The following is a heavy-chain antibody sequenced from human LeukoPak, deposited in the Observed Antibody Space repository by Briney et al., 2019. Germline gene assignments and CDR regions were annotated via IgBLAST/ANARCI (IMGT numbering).Heavy chain of an antibody. J-gene: IGHJ4*02. V-gene: IGHV4-30-4*01. Sequence: SETLSLTCTVSGGSISSGDYYWSWIRQPPGKGLEWIGYFYYSGSTYYNPSLKSRVTISVDTSKNQFSLKLSSVTAADTAVYYCASTTVVTLFENPTLDYWGQGTLVIVSS. CDR2: FYYSGST. CDR3: ASTTVVTLFENPTLDY. D-gene: IGHD4-23*01. CDR1: GGSISSGDYY.